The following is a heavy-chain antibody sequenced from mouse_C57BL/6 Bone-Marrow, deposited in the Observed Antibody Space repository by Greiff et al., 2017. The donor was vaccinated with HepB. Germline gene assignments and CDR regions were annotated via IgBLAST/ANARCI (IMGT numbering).Heavy chain of an antibody. CDR3: ARLYYGSSFAY. J-gene: IGHJ3*01. CDR1: GYTFTSYW. D-gene: IGHD1-1*01. Sequence: QVHVKQPGAELVRPGSSVKLSCKASGYTFTSYWMHWVKQRPIQGLEWIGNIDPSDSETHYNQKFKDKATLTVDKSSSTAYMQLSSLTSEDSAVYYCARLYYGSSFAYWGQGTLVTVSA. V-gene: IGHV1-52*01. CDR2: IDPSDSET.